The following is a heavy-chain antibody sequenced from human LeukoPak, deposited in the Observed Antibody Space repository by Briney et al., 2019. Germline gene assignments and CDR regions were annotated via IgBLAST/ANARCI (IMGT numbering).Heavy chain of an antibody. V-gene: IGHV1-2*02. J-gene: IGHJ5*02. Sequence: ASVKVSCKASGYTFTGYYMHWVRQAPGQGLEWMGWINPNSGGTNYAQKFQGRVTMTRDTSISTAYMELSRLRSDDTAVYYCARDLVGYCSSTSCPPRPQNWFDPWGQGTLVTVSS. D-gene: IGHD2-2*01. CDR2: INPNSGGT. CDR3: ARDLVGYCSSTSCPPRPQNWFDP. CDR1: GYTFTGYY.